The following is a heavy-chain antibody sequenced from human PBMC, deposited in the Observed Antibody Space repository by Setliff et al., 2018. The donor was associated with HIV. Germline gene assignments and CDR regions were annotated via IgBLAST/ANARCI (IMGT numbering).Heavy chain of an antibody. CDR3: ARARGTNWPFDY. V-gene: IGHV3-11*01. Sequence: GGSLRLSCTASGFTFGDFAMSWVRQAPGKGLEWISYISSSGTTIYYADPVKGRFTISRDNAKNSLSLQMNSLKAEDTAVYYCARARGTNWPFDYWGQGTLVTVSS. CDR2: ISSSGTTI. CDR1: GFTFGDFA. D-gene: IGHD1-1*01. J-gene: IGHJ4*02.